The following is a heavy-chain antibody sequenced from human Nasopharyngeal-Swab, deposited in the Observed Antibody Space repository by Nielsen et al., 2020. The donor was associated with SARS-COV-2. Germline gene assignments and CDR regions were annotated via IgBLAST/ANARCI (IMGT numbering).Heavy chain of an antibody. CDR2: IKSKTDGGTT. J-gene: IGHJ4*02. Sequence: VRQMPGKGLERVGRIKSKTDGGTTDYAAPVKGRFTISRDDSKNTLYLQMNSLKTEDTAVYYCTTGLRGGYSYGYNYWGQGTLVTVSS. V-gene: IGHV3-15*01. CDR3: TTGLRGGYSYGYNY. D-gene: IGHD5-18*01.